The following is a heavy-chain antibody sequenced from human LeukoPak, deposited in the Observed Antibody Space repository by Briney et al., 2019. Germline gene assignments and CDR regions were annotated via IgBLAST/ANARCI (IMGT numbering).Heavy chain of an antibody. J-gene: IGHJ4*02. CDR3: VQSTAWYRSSWYLMY. CDR1: GFTFSLYW. CDR2: IGSGSGGRT. V-gene: IGHV3-23*01. Sequence: GGSLRLSCTASGFTFSLYWMNWVRQAPGKGLEWVSGIGSGSGGRTYYADSVKGRFSISRDNSKDTLNLQMNSLRAEDTAIYYCVQSTAWYRSSWYLMYWGQGILVTVSS. D-gene: IGHD6-13*01.